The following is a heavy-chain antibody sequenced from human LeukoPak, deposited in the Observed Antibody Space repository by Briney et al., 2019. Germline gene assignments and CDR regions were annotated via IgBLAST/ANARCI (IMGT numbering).Heavy chain of an antibody. V-gene: IGHV3-23*01. CDR1: GFTFNNYA. CDR2: ISGSGANT. J-gene: IGHJ3*02. Sequence: GGSLRLSCAASGFTFNNYAMNWVRQAPGKGLEWVSSISGSGANTYYADSVKGRFTISRDNSKNTLYLQMNSLRAEDTAVYYCTKPAGTDAFDIWGQGTMVTVSS. CDR3: TKPAGTDAFDI.